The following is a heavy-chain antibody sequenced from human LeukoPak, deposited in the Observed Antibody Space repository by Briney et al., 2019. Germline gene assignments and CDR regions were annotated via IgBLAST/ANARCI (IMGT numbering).Heavy chain of an antibody. J-gene: IGHJ4*02. D-gene: IGHD2-15*01. Sequence: GGSLRLSCVASGFTFSTNVMHWVRQAPGKGLEWVSGISGSGGSTFYADSVKGRFTISRDNSNNTLYLRLNSLRAEDTAVYYCAKDRVCSGGSCYFDSWGQGTLVTVSS. CDR2: ISGSGGST. CDR1: GFTFSTNV. V-gene: IGHV3-23*01. CDR3: AKDRVCSGGSCYFDS.